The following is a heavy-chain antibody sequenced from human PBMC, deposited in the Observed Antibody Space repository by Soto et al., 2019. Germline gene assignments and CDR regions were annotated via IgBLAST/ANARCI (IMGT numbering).Heavy chain of an antibody. CDR2: IYYSGST. D-gene: IGHD2-15*01. CDR3: TRDHRYARSWGTPEPDYYYYGMDV. Sequence: SETLSLTCTVSGGSIISGGYYWSWIRQHPGKGLEWIGYIYYSGSTYYNPSLKSRVTISVDTSKNQFSLKLSSVTAADTAVYYCTRDHRYARSWGTPEPDYYYYGMDVWGQGTTVTVSS. J-gene: IGHJ6*02. CDR1: GGSIISGGYY. V-gene: IGHV4-31*03.